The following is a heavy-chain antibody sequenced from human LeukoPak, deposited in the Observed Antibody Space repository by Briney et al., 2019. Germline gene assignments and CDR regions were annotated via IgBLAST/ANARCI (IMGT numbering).Heavy chain of an antibody. D-gene: IGHD2-15*01. CDR1: RFTFSSYS. CDR2: ISKSSSYI. V-gene: IGHV3-21*01. J-gene: IGHJ4*02. CDR3: ASSYCSGGSCYAFDY. Sequence: GGSLRLSCAASRFTFSSYSMNWVRQAPGKGLEWVSCISKSSSYIDYAGSVKGRFTISRDNAKNSLYLQMNSLRAEDTAVYYCASSYCSGGSCYAFDYWGQGTLVTVSS.